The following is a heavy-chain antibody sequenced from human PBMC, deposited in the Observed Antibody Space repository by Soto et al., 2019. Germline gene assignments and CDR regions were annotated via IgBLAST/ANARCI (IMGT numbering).Heavy chain of an antibody. V-gene: IGHV3-23*01. CDR3: ATGGPRWGYFYSIVPRWDVFVI. Sequence: PGGSLRLSCAASGFTFSSYAMSWVRQAPGKGLEWVSAISGSGGSTYYADSGKGRFTISRDNSKNTLYRQMISLRAEDTAVYYGATGGPRWGYFYSIVPRWDVFVIWAQGTMVTVSS. D-gene: IGHD3-22*01. CDR2: ISGSGGST. CDR1: GFTFSSYA. J-gene: IGHJ3*02.